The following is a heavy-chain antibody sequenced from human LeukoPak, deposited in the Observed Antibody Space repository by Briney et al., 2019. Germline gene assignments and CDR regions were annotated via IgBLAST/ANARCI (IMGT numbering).Heavy chain of an antibody. CDR3: ARQSGWQTFYYFDR. J-gene: IGHJ4*02. D-gene: IGHD2/OR15-2a*01. V-gene: IGHV4-4*07. CDR2: IYTSGST. Sequence: PSETLSLTCTVSGGSISSYYWSWIRQPAGKGLEWIGRIYTSGSTNYNPSLKSRVTISADTSKSHFSLNLRSVTAADTALYFCARQSGWQTFYYFDRWGQGTLVTVSS. CDR1: GGSISSYY.